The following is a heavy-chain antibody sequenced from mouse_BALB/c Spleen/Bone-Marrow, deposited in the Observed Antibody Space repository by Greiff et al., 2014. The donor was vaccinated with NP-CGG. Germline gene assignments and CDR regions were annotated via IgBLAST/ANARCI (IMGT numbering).Heavy chain of an antibody. D-gene: IGHD1-2*01. CDR1: GFSLTSYG. J-gene: IGHJ4*01. CDR3: ARIATATGAMDY. CDR2: IWAGGST. V-gene: IGHV2-9*02. Sequence: VQVVESGPGLVAPSQSLSITCTVSGFSLTSYGVHWVRQPPGKGLEWLGVIWAGGSTNYNSAILSGQSISKDDSKSQVFLKMNSLQTDDTAIYYCARIATATGAMDYWGQGTSLTVSS.